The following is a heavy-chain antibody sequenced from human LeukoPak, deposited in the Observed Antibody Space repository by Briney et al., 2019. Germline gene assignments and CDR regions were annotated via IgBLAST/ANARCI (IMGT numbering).Heavy chain of an antibody. CDR2: ISHDGNDQ. CDR3: ARDTDCSRTSCFNAFDV. CDR1: GFTFSTYE. D-gene: IGHD2-2*01. V-gene: IGHV3-30*04. Sequence: GRSLRLSCAASGFTFSTYEMHWVRQAPGKGLEWVAVISHDGNDQYYGDSVKGRFTISRDNSKNALYLQMNSLRLEDTAVYYCARDTDCSRTSCFNAFDVWGQGTMAIVSS. J-gene: IGHJ3*01.